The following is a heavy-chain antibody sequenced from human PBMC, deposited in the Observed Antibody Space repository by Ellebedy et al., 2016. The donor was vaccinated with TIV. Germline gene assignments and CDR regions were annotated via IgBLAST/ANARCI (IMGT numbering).Heavy chain of an antibody. D-gene: IGHD5-12*01. J-gene: IGHJ4*02. CDR1: GYTFTAYA. CDR2: INTDNGNT. CDR3: ARGSYSGYDPFDL. Sequence: AASVKVSCKASGYTFTAYAMHWMRQAPGQRLEWMGWINTDNGNTKYSQKLQVRVTIIRDISARTAYMELSSLRSEDTAVYFCARGSYSGYDPFDLWGQGTLVTVSS. V-gene: IGHV1-3*04.